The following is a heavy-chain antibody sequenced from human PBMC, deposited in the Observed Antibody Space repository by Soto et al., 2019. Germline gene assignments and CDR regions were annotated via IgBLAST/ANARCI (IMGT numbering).Heavy chain of an antibody. CDR1: GFTFSSYA. CDR3: AKESGRKYSGYVLGFYFDY. Sequence: GGSLRLSCAASGFTFSSYAMSWVRQAPGKGLEWVSAISGSGGSTYYADSVKGRFTISRDNSKNTLYLQMNSLRAEDTAVYYCAKESGRKYSGYVLGFYFDYWGQGTLVTVSS. D-gene: IGHD5-12*01. V-gene: IGHV3-23*01. CDR2: ISGSGGST. J-gene: IGHJ4*02.